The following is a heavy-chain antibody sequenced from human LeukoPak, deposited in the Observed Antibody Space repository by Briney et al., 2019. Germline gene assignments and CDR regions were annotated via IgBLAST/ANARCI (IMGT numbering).Heavy chain of an antibody. CDR2: IKQDGSEK. CDR3: ASSRYDSSGYYGIIGY. Sequence: GGSLRLSCAASGFTVSSNYMSWVRQAPGKGLEWVANIKQDGSEKYYVDSVKGRFTISRDNAKNSLYLQMNSLRAEDTALYYCASSRYDSSGYYGIIGYWGQGTLVTVSS. D-gene: IGHD3-22*01. V-gene: IGHV3-7*01. CDR1: GFTVSSNY. J-gene: IGHJ4*02.